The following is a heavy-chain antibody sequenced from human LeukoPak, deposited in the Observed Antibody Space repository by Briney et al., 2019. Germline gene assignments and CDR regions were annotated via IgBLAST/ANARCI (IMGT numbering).Heavy chain of an antibody. Sequence: AGGSLRLSCAASGFTFSSYGMHWVRQAPGKGLEWVAVISYDGSNKYYADSVKGRFTISRDNSKNTLYLQMNSLRAEDTALYYCAKGLHNSGGAFDIWGQGTMVTVSS. CDR3: AKGLHNSGGAFDI. J-gene: IGHJ3*02. CDR2: ISYDGSNK. CDR1: GFTFSSYG. D-gene: IGHD6-19*01. V-gene: IGHV3-30*18.